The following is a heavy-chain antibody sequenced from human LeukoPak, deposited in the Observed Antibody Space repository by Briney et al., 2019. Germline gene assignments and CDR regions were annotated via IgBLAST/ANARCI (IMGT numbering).Heavy chain of an antibody. CDR3: ARAVHYYDRLDY. V-gene: IGHV4-30-4*01. Sequence: PSQTLSLTCTVSGGSISSGDYYWSWIRQPPGKGLEWIGYIYYSGSTYYNPSLKSRVTISVDTSKNQFSLKLSSVTAADTAVYYCARAVHYYDRLDYWGQGTLVTVSS. J-gene: IGHJ4*02. CDR2: IYYSGST. CDR1: GGSISSGDYY. D-gene: IGHD3-22*01.